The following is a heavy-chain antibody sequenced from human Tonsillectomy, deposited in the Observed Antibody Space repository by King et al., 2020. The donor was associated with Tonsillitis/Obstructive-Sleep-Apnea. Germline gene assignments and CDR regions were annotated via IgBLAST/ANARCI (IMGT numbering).Heavy chain of an antibody. CDR3: ARGDGDYGDAFEI. J-gene: IGHJ3*02. V-gene: IGHV4-34*01. CDR1: GGSFSGYY. Sequence: VQLQQWGAGLLKPSETLSLTCAVYGGSFSGYYWSWIRQSPGKGLEWIGEINHGGSTNYDPFLKTRVTISVDTSKNQFSLKLSSVTAADTAVYYCARGDGDYGDAFEIWGQGTVVSFSS. D-gene: IGHD4-17*01. CDR2: INHGGST.